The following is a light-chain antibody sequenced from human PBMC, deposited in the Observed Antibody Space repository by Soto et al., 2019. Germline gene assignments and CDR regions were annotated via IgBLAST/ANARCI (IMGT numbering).Light chain of an antibody. J-gene: IGKJ2*01. CDR1: QSVRSSY. Sequence: EIVLTQSPGTLSLSPGERATLSCRASQSVRSSYLAWYQQKPGQAPRLLIYGASSRATGIPDRFSGSGSGTDFTLTISRLEPEDFAVYYCQQYASSPVYTFGQGTKLEIK. CDR2: GAS. V-gene: IGKV3-20*01. CDR3: QQYASSPVYT.